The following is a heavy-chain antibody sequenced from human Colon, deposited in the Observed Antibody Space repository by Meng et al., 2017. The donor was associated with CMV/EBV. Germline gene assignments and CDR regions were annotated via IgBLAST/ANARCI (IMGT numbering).Heavy chain of an antibody. D-gene: IGHD3-3*01. J-gene: IGHJ6*02. V-gene: IGHV3-21*04. Sequence: GGSLRLSCAASGFTFETYSMHWVRQAPGKGLEWVSSISYSSSFIYYVDSLKGRFTISRDNAKNSLFLQMNSLRAEDTAIYYCARIFGHAAGHYYHALDVWGQGTTVTVSS. CDR2: ISYSSSFI. CDR1: GFTFETYS. CDR3: ARIFGHAAGHYYHALDV.